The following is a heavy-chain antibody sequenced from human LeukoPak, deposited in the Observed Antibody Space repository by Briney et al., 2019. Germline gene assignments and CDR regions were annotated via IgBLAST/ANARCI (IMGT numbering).Heavy chain of an antibody. D-gene: IGHD3-22*01. CDR2: IDQDGSEK. J-gene: IGHJ4*02. Sequence: ETLSLTCTVSGGSISSSSYYWGWIRQAPGKGLEWVANIDQDGSEKYYVDSVRGRFTVSRDNAKNSLYLQMNSLRDEDTAMYYCARFYYDISGYFSSFDRWGQGTLVTVSS. CDR3: ARFYYDISGYFSSFDR. V-gene: IGHV3-7*01. CDR1: GGSISSSSYY.